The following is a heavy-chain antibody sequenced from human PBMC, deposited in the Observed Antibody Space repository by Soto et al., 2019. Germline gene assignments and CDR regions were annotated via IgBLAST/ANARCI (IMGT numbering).Heavy chain of an antibody. D-gene: IGHD3-16*02. V-gene: IGHV3-74*01. J-gene: IGHJ4*02. Sequence: GGSLRLSCAASGFTFSSYWMHWVRQAPGKGLVWVSRINSDGSSTSYADSVKGRFTISRDKAKNTLYLQMNSLRAEDTAVYYCARVAFGGVIVRDYFDYWGQGTLVTVSS. CDR2: INSDGSST. CDR1: GFTFSSYW. CDR3: ARVAFGGVIVRDYFDY.